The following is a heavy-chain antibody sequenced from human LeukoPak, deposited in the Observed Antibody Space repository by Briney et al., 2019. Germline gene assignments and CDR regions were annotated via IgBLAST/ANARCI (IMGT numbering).Heavy chain of an antibody. CDR2: ISGSGGST. CDR3: AKSPIAAQLDY. CDR1: GFTFSSYA. Sequence: PGGSRSLSWAASGFTFSSYAMSRFRKAPGKGLEWVSAISGSGGSTYYADSVKGRFTISRDNSKNTLYLQMNSLRAEDTAVYYCAKSPIAAQLDYWGQGTLVTVSS. D-gene: IGHD6-6*01. V-gene: IGHV3-23*01. J-gene: IGHJ4*02.